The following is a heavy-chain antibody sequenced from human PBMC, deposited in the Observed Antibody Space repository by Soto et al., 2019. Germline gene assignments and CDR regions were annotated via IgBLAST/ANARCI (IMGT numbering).Heavy chain of an antibody. CDR1: GFSFSGGW. CDR2: IKSKNDGGTT. Sequence: EVQLVESEGGLVKPGGSLTLSCAASGFSFSGGWMSWVRQAAGKGLEWVGRIKSKNDGGTTDYAAPVKGRFTISRDDSKNTLYLQMNSLKIEDTAVHYCTTDEWEWGQGTLVTVSS. J-gene: IGHJ4*02. CDR3: TTDEWE. D-gene: IGHD1-26*01. V-gene: IGHV3-15*05.